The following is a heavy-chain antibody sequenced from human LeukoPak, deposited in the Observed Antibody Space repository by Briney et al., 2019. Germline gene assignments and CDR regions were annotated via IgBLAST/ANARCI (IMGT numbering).Heavy chain of an antibody. V-gene: IGHV3-23*01. CDR1: GFTFSIYA. J-gene: IGHJ4*02. Sequence: GGSLRLSCAASGFTFSIYAMSWVRQAPGKGLEWVLAISGSGGSTYYADSVKGRFTISRHNSKNTLYLQMNSLRGEDTAIYYCANMKTRSLNYWGQGTLVTVSS. CDR2: ISGSGGST. D-gene: IGHD3-16*01. CDR3: ANMKTRSLNY.